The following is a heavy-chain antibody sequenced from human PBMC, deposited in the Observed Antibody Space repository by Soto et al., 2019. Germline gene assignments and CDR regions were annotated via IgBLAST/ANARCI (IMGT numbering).Heavy chain of an antibody. D-gene: IGHD3-10*01. J-gene: IGHJ6*02. CDR2: ISGSGGST. V-gene: IGHV3-23*01. Sequence: EVQLLESGGGLVQPGGSLRLSCAASGFTFSSYAMSWVRQAPGKGLEWVSAISGSGGSTYYADSVKGRFTISRDNSKNTLYLQMNSLRAEDTAVYYCAKNPILLGFSYYYYGMDVWGQGTTVTVSS. CDR3: AKNPILLGFSYYYYGMDV. CDR1: GFTFSSYA.